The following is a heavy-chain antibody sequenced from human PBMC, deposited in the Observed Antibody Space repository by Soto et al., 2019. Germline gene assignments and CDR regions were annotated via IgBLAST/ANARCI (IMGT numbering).Heavy chain of an antibody. CDR2: INPNSGGT. J-gene: IGHJ3*02. Sequence: ATVKVSCKASGYTFTGYYMHWVRQAPGQGLEWMGWINPNSGGTNYAQKFQGRVTMTRDTSISTAYMELSRLRSDDTAVYYCARVVAGAGTEAFDIWGQGTMVTVSS. CDR1: GYTFTGYY. CDR3: ARVVAGAGTEAFDI. D-gene: IGHD6-19*01. V-gene: IGHV1-2*02.